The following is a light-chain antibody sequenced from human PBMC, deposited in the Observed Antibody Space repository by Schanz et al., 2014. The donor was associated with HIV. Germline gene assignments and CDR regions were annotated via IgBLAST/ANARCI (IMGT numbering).Light chain of an antibody. CDR2: GAS. V-gene: IGKV3D-20*02. CDR3: QQRSNWIT. CDR1: QSVSSSY. Sequence: EIVLTQSPGTLSLSPGERATLSCRASQSVSSSYLAWYQQKPGQAPRLLIYGASNRATGIPARFSGSGSGTDFTLTISSLEPEDFAVYYCQQRSNWITFGQGTRLETK. J-gene: IGKJ5*01.